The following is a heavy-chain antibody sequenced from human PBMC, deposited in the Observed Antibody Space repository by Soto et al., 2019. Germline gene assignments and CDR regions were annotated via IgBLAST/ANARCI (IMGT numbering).Heavy chain of an antibody. CDR3: ARHHPRTLAAIEIRFDV. Sequence: SETLSLTCTVSGDSIVNSHWSWIRQPPGKGLEWIGLTFSRGSATYNPSLKSRVTISVDTSKNQLSLKLTSVTAADTAVYFCARHHPRTLAAIEIRFDVWGKGPLVTVSS. CDR1: GDSIVNSH. J-gene: IGHJ4*02. D-gene: IGHD6-25*01. V-gene: IGHV4-4*09. CDR2: TFSRGSA.